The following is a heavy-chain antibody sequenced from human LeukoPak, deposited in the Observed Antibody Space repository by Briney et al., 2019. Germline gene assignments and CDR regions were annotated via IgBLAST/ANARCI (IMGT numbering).Heavy chain of an antibody. J-gene: IGHJ4*02. CDR2: IYYSGST. V-gene: IGHV4-61*01. CDR3: AREDAKRYSGSYLDY. Sequence: SETLSLTCIVSGGSISSRSYYWGWIRQPPGKGLEWIGYIYYSGSTNYNPSLKSRVTISVDTSKNQFSLKLSSVTAADTAVYYCAREDAKRYSGSYLDYWGQGTLVTVSS. D-gene: IGHD1-26*01. CDR1: GGSISSRSYY.